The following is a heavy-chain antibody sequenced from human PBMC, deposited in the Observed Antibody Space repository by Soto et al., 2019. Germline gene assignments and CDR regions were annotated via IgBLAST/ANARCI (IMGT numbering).Heavy chain of an antibody. Sequence: EVELLESGGGLVQPGGSLRLSCAAFGFTFSSYAMNWVRQAPGKGLEWVSGLSKSGESTYYADSVKGRFTISRDNSKXXXXXXXXXXXXXXXXVYXCAXXXRLDYWGQGTLVTVSS. V-gene: IGHV3-23*01. D-gene: IGHD1-20*01. CDR2: LSKSGEST. J-gene: IGHJ4*02. CDR1: GFTFSSYA. CDR3: AXXXRLDY.